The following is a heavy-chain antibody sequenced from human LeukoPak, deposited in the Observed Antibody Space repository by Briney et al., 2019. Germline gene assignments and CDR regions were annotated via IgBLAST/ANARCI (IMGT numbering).Heavy chain of an antibody. CDR3: AICLTGVVVAAYFDY. V-gene: IGHV1-69*06. CDR1: GGTFSSYA. CDR2: IIPIFGTA. J-gene: IGHJ4*02. D-gene: IGHD2-15*01. Sequence: GASVKVSCKASGGTFSSYAISWVRQAPGQGLEWMGGIIPIFGTANYAQKFQGRVTITADKSTSTAYMELSSLRSEDMAVYYCAICLTGVVVAAYFDYWGQGTLVTVSS.